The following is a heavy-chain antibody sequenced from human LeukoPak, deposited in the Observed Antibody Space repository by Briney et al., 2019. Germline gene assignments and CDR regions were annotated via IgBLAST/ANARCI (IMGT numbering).Heavy chain of an antibody. CDR2: IRATSGIT. J-gene: IGHJ5*02. CDR3: ARDPSSWVEWLLPYNWFDP. V-gene: IGHV3-23*01. Sequence: GGSLRLSCAASGFIFSDYAMSWVRQAPGKGLEWVSDIRATSGITYYAASVKGRFTISRDNARSTLYLQMNSLRAEDTAVSYCARDPSSWVEWLLPYNWFDPWGQGTLVTVSS. CDR1: GFIFSDYA. D-gene: IGHD3-3*01.